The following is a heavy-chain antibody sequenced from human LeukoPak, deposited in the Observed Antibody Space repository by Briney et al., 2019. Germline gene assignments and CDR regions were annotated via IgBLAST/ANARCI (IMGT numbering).Heavy chain of an antibody. V-gene: IGHV4-34*01. CDR3: ARRPHSSGWAY. CDR2: INHSGST. CDR1: GGSFSGYY. J-gene: IGHJ4*02. D-gene: IGHD6-19*01. Sequence: SETLSLTCAVYGGSFSGYYWSWIRQPPGKGLEWIGEINHSGSTNYNPSLKSRVTISVDTSKNQFSLKLSSVTAADTVVYYCARRPHSSGWAYWGQGTLVTVSS.